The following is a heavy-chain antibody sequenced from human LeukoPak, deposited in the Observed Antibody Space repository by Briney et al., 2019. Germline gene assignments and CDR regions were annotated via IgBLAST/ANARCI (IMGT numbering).Heavy chain of an antibody. D-gene: IGHD4-17*01. V-gene: IGHV4-4*08. CDR1: GGSISSYY. Sequence: SETLSLTCTVSGGSISSYYWSWIRQPPGKGLEWIGYIYTSGSTNYNPSLKSRVTMSVDTSKDQFSLKLSSVTAADTAVYYCARDNYGDDGVIDYWGQGTLVTVSS. CDR3: ARDNYGDDGVIDY. CDR2: IYTSGST. J-gene: IGHJ4*02.